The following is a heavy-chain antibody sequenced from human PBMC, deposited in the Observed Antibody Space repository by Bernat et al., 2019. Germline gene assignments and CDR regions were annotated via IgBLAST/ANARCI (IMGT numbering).Heavy chain of an antibody. V-gene: IGHV3-30*18. Sequence: QVQLVESGGGVVQPGRSLRLSCAASGFTFSSYGMHWVRQAPGKGLEWVAVISYDGSNKYYADSVKGRFTISRDNSKNTLYLQMNSLRAEDTAVYYCAKARTVDSSTRNPSDYWGQGTLVTVSS. CDR1: GFTFSSYG. CDR2: ISYDGSNK. CDR3: AKARTVDSSTRNPSDY. J-gene: IGHJ4*02. D-gene: IGHD6-13*01.